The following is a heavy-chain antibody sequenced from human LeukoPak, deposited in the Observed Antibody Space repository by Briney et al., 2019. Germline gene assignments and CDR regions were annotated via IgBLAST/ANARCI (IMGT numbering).Heavy chain of an antibody. V-gene: IGHV3-7*03. J-gene: IGHJ4*02. Sequence: GGSLRLSCAASGFTFSSFWMSWVRQAPGKGLEWVANIKKDGSQKHYVDSVEGRFTISRDNAKNSLYLQMDSLRVDDTAVYYCTRVFGGYDVSDYWGQGTLVTVSS. CDR3: TRVFGGYDVSDY. CDR2: IKKDGSQK. D-gene: IGHD3-3*01. CDR1: GFTFSSFW.